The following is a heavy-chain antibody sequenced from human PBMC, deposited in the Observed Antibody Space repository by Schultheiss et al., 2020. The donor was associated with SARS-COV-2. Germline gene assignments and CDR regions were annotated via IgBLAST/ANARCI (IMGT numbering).Heavy chain of an antibody. D-gene: IGHD6-19*01. CDR3: ARWEALAVAGTQIDY. CDR2: INHSGST. CDR1: GGSFSGYY. J-gene: IGHJ4*02. V-gene: IGHV4-34*01. Sequence: GSLRLSCAVYGGSFSGYYWSWIRQPPGKGLEWIGEINHSGSTNYNPSLKSRVTISVDTSKNQFSLKLSSVTAADTAVYYCARWEALAVAGTQIDYWGQGTLVTVSS.